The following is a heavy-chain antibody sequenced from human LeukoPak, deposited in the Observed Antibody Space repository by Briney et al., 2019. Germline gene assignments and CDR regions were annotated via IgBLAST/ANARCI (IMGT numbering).Heavy chain of an antibody. J-gene: IGHJ3*01. CDR2: IIPILGIA. CDR3: ARDMSTRVTPISYAFDV. CDR1: GGTFSSYA. Sequence: SVKVSCKASGGTFSSYAISWVRQAPGQGLEWMGRIIPILGIANYARTFQGRVTMTRDTSTTTLYMELSSLRSEDTAVYYCARDMSTRVTPISYAFDVWGQGTMVTVSS. D-gene: IGHD4-23*01. V-gene: IGHV1-69*04.